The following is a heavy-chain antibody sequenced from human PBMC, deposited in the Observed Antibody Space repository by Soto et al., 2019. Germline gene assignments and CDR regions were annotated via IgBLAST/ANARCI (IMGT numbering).Heavy chain of an antibody. CDR3: ARDRSGRSSLHWFDP. Sequence: SETLSLTCTVSGGSISSYYWSWIRQPPGKGLEWIGYIYYSGSTNYNPSLKSRVTISVDTSKNQFSLKLSSVTAADTAVYYCARDRSGRSSLHWFDPWGQGTLVTVSS. CDR2: IYYSGST. V-gene: IGHV4-59*01. J-gene: IGHJ5*02. CDR1: GGSISSYY.